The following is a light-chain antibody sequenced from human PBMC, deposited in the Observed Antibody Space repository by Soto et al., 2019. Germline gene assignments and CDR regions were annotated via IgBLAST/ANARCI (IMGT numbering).Light chain of an antibody. V-gene: IGLV3-1*01. CDR2: EDK. CDR1: KLGDKY. Sequence: SSELTQPPSVSVSPGQTASITCSGDKLGDKYTSWYQQKPGQSPLLVIYEDKKRPSGIPERFSGSTSGNTATLTISGTQAMDEADYYCQAWDSNPAHVVIGGGTQLTVL. CDR3: QAWDSNPAHVV. J-gene: IGLJ7*01.